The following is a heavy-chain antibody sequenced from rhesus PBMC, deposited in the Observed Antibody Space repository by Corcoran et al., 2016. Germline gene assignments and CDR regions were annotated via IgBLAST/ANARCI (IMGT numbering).Heavy chain of an antibody. D-gene: IGHD1-44*02. CDR1: GGAISSSNW. V-gene: IGHV4-65*01. Sequence: QVQLQESGPGLVKPSETLSLTCAASGGAISSSNWWSWIRQPPGKGLEWIGYTIGSSGSPYYNHSLKSRVTISTDTSKNQCSLKLSSVTAADTAVYYCARRRVGATFDYWGQGVLVTVSS. CDR3: ARRRVGATFDY. CDR2: TIGSSGSP. J-gene: IGHJ4*01.